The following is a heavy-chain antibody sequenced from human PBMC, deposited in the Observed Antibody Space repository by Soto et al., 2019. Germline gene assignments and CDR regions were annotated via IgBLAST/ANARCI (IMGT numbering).Heavy chain of an antibody. CDR2: ISSSSSYI. CDR1: GFTFSSYS. Sequence: EVQLVESGGGLVKPGGSLRLSCAASGFTFSSYSMNWVRQAPGKGLEWVSSISSSSSYIYYADSVKGRFTISRDNAKNSLYLQMNSLRAEDTAVYYCARDPRGYSFRREAFDIWGQGTMVTVSS. J-gene: IGHJ3*02. D-gene: IGHD5-18*01. CDR3: ARDPRGYSFRREAFDI. V-gene: IGHV3-21*01.